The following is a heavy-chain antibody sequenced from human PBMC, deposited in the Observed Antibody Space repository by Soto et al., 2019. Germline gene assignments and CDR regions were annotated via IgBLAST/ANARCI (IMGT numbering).Heavy chain of an antibody. D-gene: IGHD6-13*01. V-gene: IGHV3-48*01. Sequence: GGSLRLSCAASGFTFSSYSMNWVRQAPGKGLEWVSYISSSSSTIYYADSVKGRFTISRDNAKNSLYLQMNSLRAEDTAVYYCARVSGQQLAIVIDYWGQGTLVTVSS. CDR2: ISSSSSTI. J-gene: IGHJ4*02. CDR3: ARVSGQQLAIVIDY. CDR1: GFTFSSYS.